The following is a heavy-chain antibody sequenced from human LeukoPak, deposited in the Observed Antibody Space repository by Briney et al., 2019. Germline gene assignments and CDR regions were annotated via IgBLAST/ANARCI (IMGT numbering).Heavy chain of an antibody. CDR3: ATCSTSCSSYFDY. CDR2: IYYSGST. D-gene: IGHD2-2*01. V-gene: IGHV4-31*03. J-gene: IGHJ4*02. Sequence: SETLSLTCTVSGGSISSGGYYWSWTRQHPGKGLEWIGYIYYSGSTYYNPSLKSRVTISVDTSKNQFSLKLSSVTAADTVVYYCATCSTSCSSYFDYWGQGTLVTVSS. CDR1: GGSISSGGYY.